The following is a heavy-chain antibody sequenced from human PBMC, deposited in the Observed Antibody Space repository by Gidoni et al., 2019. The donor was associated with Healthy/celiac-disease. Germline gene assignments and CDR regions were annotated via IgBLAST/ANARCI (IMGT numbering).Heavy chain of an antibody. V-gene: IGHV4-34*01. D-gene: IGHD6-13*01. J-gene: IGHJ5*02. CDR3: ARHGQQLVNWFDP. CDR1: GGSFSGYY. Sequence: QVQLQQWGAGLLKPSETLYLTCAVYGGSFSGYYWSWIRQPPGKGLEWNGESNHSGSNNYNPSLKSRVTISVDTSKNQCSLKLSSVTAADTAVYYCARHGQQLVNWFDPWGQGTLVTVSS. CDR2: SNHSGSN.